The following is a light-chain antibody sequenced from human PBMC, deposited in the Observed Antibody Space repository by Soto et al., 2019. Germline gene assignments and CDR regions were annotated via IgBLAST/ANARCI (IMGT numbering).Light chain of an antibody. CDR1: SSDVGGYNY. V-gene: IGLV2-8*01. CDR2: EVI. CDR3: SSYGGSNNLL. Sequence: QSALTQPPSASGSPGQSVTISCTGTSSDVGGYNYVSWYQQHPGKAPKLMIYEVIKRPSGVPDRFSGSKSDNTASLTVSGLQDEDEADYYCSSYGGSNNLLFGGGTKLTVL. J-gene: IGLJ3*02.